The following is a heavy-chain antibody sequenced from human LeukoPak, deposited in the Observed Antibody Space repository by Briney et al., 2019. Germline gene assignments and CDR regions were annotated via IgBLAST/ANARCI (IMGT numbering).Heavy chain of an antibody. D-gene: IGHD6-25*01. J-gene: IGHJ1*01. V-gene: IGHV1-18*01. CDR1: NYTFSNYG. CDR3: ARDSSAFYGSEYFQH. Sequence: ASVKVSCKTSNYTFSNYGITWVRQDPGQGLEWMGWIGAYSGNSEFAQKFQGRITMTTDASSGTAYMELTNLTSDDTAVYFCARDSSAFYGSEYFQHWGQGTLVIVSS. CDR2: IGAYSGNS.